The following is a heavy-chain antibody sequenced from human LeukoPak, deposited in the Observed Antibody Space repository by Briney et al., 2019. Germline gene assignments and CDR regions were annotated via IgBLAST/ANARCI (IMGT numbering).Heavy chain of an antibody. CDR2: ITGKTGYI. V-gene: IGHV3-21*01. CDR3: ARGPKLGIVDY. CDR1: GFTFSTYS. D-gene: IGHD7-27*01. J-gene: IGHJ4*02. Sequence: GGSLRLSCAASGFTFSTYSINWVRQAPGQGLEWVSSITGKTGYIFYADSAKGRFTISRDNAKNSLFLQMNSLRAEDTAVYYCARGPKLGIVDYWGQGTLVTVSS.